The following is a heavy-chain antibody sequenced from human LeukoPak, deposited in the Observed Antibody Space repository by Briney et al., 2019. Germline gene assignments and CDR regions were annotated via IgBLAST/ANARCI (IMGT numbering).Heavy chain of an antibody. CDR3: AKHEGGSMNV. J-gene: IGHJ6*02. CDR2: ITASGGST. CDR1: EFTFSRFW. D-gene: IGHD3-16*01. V-gene: IGHV3-23*01. Sequence: PGGSLRLSCAASEFTFSRFWMAWVRQAPGKGLEWVSAITASGGSTYYADSVKGRFTISRDNSKNTLNLQMNSLRAEDTAVYYCAKHEGGSMNVWGQGTTVTVSS.